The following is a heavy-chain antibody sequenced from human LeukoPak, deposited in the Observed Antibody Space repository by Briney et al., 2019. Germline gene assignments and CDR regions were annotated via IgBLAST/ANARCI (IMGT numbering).Heavy chain of an antibody. J-gene: IGHJ4*02. CDR1: GYTFTSYG. CDR2: ISAYNGNT. D-gene: IGHD4-23*01. Sequence: GASVKVSCKASGYTFTSYGISWVRQAPGQGLEWMGWISAYNGNTNYAQKFQGRVTITTDTSTSTAHMELRSLRSDDTAVYYCARQGYSGHSQGAADYWGQGTLVTVSS. CDR3: ARQGYSGHSQGAADY. V-gene: IGHV1-18*01.